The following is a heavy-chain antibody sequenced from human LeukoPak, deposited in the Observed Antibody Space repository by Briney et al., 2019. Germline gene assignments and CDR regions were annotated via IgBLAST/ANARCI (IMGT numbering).Heavy chain of an antibody. CDR1: GGSISSNSHY. V-gene: IGHV4-39*01. D-gene: IGHD5-18*01. J-gene: IGHJ3*02. Sequence: PSETLSLTCTVSGGSISSNSHYWGWIRQPPGKGLEWIGTFYYSGSTYYNPSLESRVTISADTSKDQLSLKLSSLTAADTAVYYCARHARSGYRNGFDAFDIWGQGTMVTVSS. CDR3: ARHARSGYRNGFDAFDI. CDR2: FYYSGST.